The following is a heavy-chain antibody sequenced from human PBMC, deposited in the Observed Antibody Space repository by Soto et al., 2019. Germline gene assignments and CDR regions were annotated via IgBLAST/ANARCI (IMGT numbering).Heavy chain of an antibody. CDR2: INPSGTTT. CDR3: AKTPVDRHYYYGMEV. V-gene: IGHV1-46*01. J-gene: IGHJ6*02. CDR1: GYTFTSFY. Sequence: QVQLVQSGAEVKKPGASVKVSCKASGYTFTSFYMHWVRQAPGQGLEGMGIINPSGTTTYYAQKFQGRVTMTRDTSTSTYYMELSSLPSEGTAVYYCAKTPVDRHYYYGMEVWGPGNAVTVSS.